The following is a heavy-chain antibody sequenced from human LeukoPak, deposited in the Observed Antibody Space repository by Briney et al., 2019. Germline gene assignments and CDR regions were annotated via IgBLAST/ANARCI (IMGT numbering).Heavy chain of an antibody. Sequence: GGSLRLSCAASGFTFSSYWMSWVRQAPGKGLEWVANIKQDGSEKYYVDSVKGRFTISRDDAKNSLYLQMNSLRAEDTAVYYCARVRWDILTGSYYFDYWGQGTLVTVSS. V-gene: IGHV3-7*01. CDR3: ARVRWDILTGSYYFDY. D-gene: IGHD3-9*01. CDR2: IKQDGSEK. CDR1: GFTFSSYW. J-gene: IGHJ4*02.